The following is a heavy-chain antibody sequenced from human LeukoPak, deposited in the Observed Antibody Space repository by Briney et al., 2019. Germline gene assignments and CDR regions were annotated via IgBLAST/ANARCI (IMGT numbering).Heavy chain of an antibody. CDR3: ASSGKIEVVAATRGDWDFDY. V-gene: IGHV3-21*01. D-gene: IGHD2-15*01. J-gene: IGHJ4*02. CDR2: ISSSSSYI. CDR1: GFTFSSYS. Sequence: GGSLRLSCAASGFTFSSYSMNWVRQAPGKGLEWVSSISSSSSYIYYADSVKGRLTISRDNAKNSLYLQMNSLRAEDTAVYYCASSGKIEVVAATRGDWDFDYWGQGTLVTVSS.